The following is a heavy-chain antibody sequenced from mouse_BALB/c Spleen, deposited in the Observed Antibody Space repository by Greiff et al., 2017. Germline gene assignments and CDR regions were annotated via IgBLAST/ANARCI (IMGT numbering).Heavy chain of an antibody. Sequence: QVQLKQPGAELVRPGASVKLSCKASGYTFTSYWINWVKQRPGQGLEWIGNIYPSDSYTNYNQKFKDKATLTVDKSSSTAYMQLSSPTSEDSAVYYCTRGDYYGSVSAWFAYWGQGTLVTVSA. J-gene: IGHJ3*01. D-gene: IGHD1-1*01. V-gene: IGHV1-69*02. CDR2: IYPSDSYT. CDR3: TRGDYYGSVSAWFAY. CDR1: GYTFTSYW.